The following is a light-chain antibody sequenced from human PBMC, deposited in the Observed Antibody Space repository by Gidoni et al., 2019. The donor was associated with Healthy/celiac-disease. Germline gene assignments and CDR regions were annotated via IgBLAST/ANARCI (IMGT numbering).Light chain of an antibody. CDR3: QQYYSTPPT. CDR2: WAS. CDR1: QSVLYSSNNKNY. J-gene: IGKJ2*01. Sequence: QSVLYSSNNKNYLAWYQQKPGQPPKLLIYWASTRESGVPDRFSGSGSGTDFTLTISSLQAEDVAVYYCQQYYSTPPTLGQGTKLEIK. V-gene: IGKV4-1*01.